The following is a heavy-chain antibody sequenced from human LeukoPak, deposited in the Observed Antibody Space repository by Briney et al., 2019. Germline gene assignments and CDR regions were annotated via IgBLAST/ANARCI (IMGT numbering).Heavy chain of an antibody. D-gene: IGHD5-24*01. CDR1: GYSFTTYW. CDR3: TRSPRDGYHDSFDV. J-gene: IGHJ3*01. Sequence: GESLKISCKGSGYSFTTYWIAWVRQMPGEGLEWMGIIYPGDSETRYSPSFQGQVTISADKSITTAYLQWGSLKASDTAMYYCTRSPRDGYHDSFDVWGQGTMVTVSS. CDR2: IYPGDSET. V-gene: IGHV5-51*01.